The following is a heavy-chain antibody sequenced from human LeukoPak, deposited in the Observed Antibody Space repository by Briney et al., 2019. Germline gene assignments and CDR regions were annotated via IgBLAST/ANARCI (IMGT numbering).Heavy chain of an antibody. Sequence: GGSLRLSCAASGFTFSSYCMHWVRQAPGKGLEWVAVIWYDGSNKYYPDSVKGRFTISRDNSKNTLYLQMNSLRAEDTAVYYCARGYCSSTSCYAVDYWGQGALVTVSS. D-gene: IGHD2-2*01. CDR2: IWYDGSNK. J-gene: IGHJ4*02. CDR1: GFTFSSYC. CDR3: ARGYCSSTSCYAVDY. V-gene: IGHV3-33*01.